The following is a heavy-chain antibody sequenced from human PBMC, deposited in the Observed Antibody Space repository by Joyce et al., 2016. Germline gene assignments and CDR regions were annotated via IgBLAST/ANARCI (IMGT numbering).Heavy chain of an antibody. CDR2: TDRTGNT. V-gene: IGHV4-34*01. J-gene: IGHJ3*02. Sequence: QVQLQQWGAGLLKHSETLSLTCAVYGESFSDYYWSWIRQPPGKGLEWIGETDRTGNTNYNPSLKSRVAISVDTSKNYFSLKLNSVTAADTAVYYCARGRSSGRPFDAFNIWGQGTIVTVSS. D-gene: IGHD6-19*01. CDR3: ARGRSSGRPFDAFNI. CDR1: GESFSDYY.